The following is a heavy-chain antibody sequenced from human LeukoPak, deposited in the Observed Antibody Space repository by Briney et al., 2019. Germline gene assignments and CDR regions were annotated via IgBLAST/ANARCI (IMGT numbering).Heavy chain of an antibody. CDR3: AKSVDYYDSSGYYFD. D-gene: IGHD3-22*01. V-gene: IGHV3-23*01. CDR2: ISGSGGST. CDR1: GFTFSSYA. Sequence: GSLRLSCAASGFTFSSYAMSWVRQAPGKGLEWVSAISGSGGSTYYADSVKGRFTISRDNSKNTLYLQMNSLRAEDTAVYYCAKSVDYYDSSGYYFDWGHGTLVTVSS. J-gene: IGHJ4*01.